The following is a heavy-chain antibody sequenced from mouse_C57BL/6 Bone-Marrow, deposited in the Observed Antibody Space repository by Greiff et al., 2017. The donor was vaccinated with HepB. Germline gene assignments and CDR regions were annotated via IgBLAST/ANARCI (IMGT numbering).Heavy chain of an antibody. CDR2: IYPRDGST. J-gene: IGHJ4*01. CDR3: ARRRITTVVGDYYAMDY. Sequence: VQLQQSGPELVKPGASVKLSCKASGYTFTSYDINWVKQRPGQGLEWIGWIYPRDGSTKYNEKFKGKATLTVDPSSSTAYMELHSLTSEDSAVYFCARRRITTVVGDYYAMDYWGQGTSVTVSS. D-gene: IGHD1-1*01. CDR1: GYTFTSYD. V-gene: IGHV1-85*01.